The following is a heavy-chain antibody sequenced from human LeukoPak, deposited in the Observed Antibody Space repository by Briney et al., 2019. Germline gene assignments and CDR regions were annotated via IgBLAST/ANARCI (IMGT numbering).Heavy chain of an antibody. Sequence: SVKVSCKASGGTFSSYAISWVRQAPGQGLEWMGGIIPIFGTANYAQKFQGRVTITTDESTSTAYMELSSLRSEDTAVYYCARGADIVVVPAAIGYAPWGKPRAPWGQGTLVTVSS. D-gene: IGHD2-2*01. CDR1: GGTFSSYA. J-gene: IGHJ5*02. CDR2: IIPIFGTA. CDR3: ARGADIVVVPAAIGYAPWGKPRAP. V-gene: IGHV1-69*05.